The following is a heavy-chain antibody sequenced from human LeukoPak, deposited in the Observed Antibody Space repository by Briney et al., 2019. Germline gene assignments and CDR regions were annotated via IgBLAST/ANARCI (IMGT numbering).Heavy chain of an antibody. D-gene: IGHD3-9*01. CDR2: ISAYNGNT. V-gene: IGHV1-18*01. CDR3: ARALGILTGTIEIDY. J-gene: IGHJ4*02. CDR1: GYTFTSYG. Sequence: ASVKHSCKASGYTFTSYGISWVREAPGQGLEWMGWISAYNGNTNYAQKLQGRVTMTTDTSTSTAYMELRSLRSDDTAVYYCARALGILTGTIEIDYWGQGTLVTVSS.